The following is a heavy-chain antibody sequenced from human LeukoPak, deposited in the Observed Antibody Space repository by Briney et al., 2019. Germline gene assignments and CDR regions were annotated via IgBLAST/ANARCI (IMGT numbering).Heavy chain of an antibody. D-gene: IGHD3-3*01. CDR3: ARGTYYDFWSGYSPYYYYMDV. V-gene: IGHV4-59*01. CDR1: GGSISSYY. Sequence: PSETLSLTCTVSGGSISSYYWSWIRQPPGKGLEWIGYIYYSGSTNYNPSLKSRVTISVDTSKNQFSLKLSSVTAADTAVYYCARGTYYDFWSGYSPYYYYMDVWGKGTTVTVSS. J-gene: IGHJ6*03. CDR2: IYYSGST.